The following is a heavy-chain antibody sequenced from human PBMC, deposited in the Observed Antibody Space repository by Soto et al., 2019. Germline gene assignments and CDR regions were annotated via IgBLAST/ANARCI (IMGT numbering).Heavy chain of an antibody. CDR3: ARANYYDSHDGMDV. J-gene: IGHJ6*02. CDR1: AGSVSSGSYY. Sequence: PSETLSLTCTVSAGSVSSGSYYWSWIRQPPGKGLEWIGYIYYSGSTNYNPSLKSRVTISVDTSKNQFSLKLSSVTAADTAVYYCARANYYDSHDGMDVWGQGTKVTVSS. V-gene: IGHV4-61*01. CDR2: IYYSGST. D-gene: IGHD3-22*01.